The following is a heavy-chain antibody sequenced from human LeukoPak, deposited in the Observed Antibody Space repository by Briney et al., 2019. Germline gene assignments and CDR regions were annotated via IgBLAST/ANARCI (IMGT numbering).Heavy chain of an antibody. CDR2: INHSGST. D-gene: IGHD5-12*01. V-gene: IGHV4-34*01. CDR3: ASAIVATISVDY. Sequence: SETLSLTCAVYGGSFSGYYWSWIRQPPGKGLEWIREINHSGSTNYNPSLKSRVTISVDTSKNQFSLKLSSVTAADTAVYYCASAIVATISVDYWGQGTLVTVSS. J-gene: IGHJ4*02. CDR1: GGSFSGYY.